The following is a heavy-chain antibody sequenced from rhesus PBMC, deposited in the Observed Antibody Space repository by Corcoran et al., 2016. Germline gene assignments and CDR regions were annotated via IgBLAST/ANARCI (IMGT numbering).Heavy chain of an antibody. J-gene: IGHJ4*01. D-gene: IGHD5-12*01. CDR2: IGGSSGNT. Sequence: QVQLQESGPGLVKPSETLSLSCAVSGFSISSGDGWSWIRQPPGKGLEWICYIGGSSGNTNYNPSLKSRVTISKDTSKNQFSLQLSSVTAADTAVYYCARRDTSTGLFDYWGQGVLVTVSS. CDR1: GFSISSGDG. V-gene: IGHV4-127*01. CDR3: ARRDTSTGLFDY.